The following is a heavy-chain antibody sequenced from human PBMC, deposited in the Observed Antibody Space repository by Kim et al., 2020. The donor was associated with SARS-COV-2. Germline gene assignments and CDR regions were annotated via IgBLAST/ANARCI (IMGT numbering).Heavy chain of an antibody. Sequence: TYYDPSLRSRVTISVDTSKYQCSLKLSSVTAADTAVYYCARTVLRNYFDYWGQGTLVTVSS. CDR2: T. CDR3: ARTVLRNYFDY. V-gene: IGHV4-31*02. J-gene: IGHJ4*02. D-gene: IGHD3-3*01.